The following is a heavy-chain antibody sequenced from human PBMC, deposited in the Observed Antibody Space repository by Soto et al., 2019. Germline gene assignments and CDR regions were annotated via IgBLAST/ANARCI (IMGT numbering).Heavy chain of an antibody. V-gene: IGHV1-69*13. D-gene: IGHD3-16*01. CDR3: ASIGNETIDYVWGSPSLGY. CDR1: GGTFSSYA. J-gene: IGHJ4*02. Sequence: SVKVSCKASGGTFSSYAISWVRQAPGQGLEWMGGIIPIFGTANYAQKFQGRVTITADESTSTAYMELSSLRSEDTAVYYCASIGNETIDYVWGSPSLGYWGQGALVTVSS. CDR2: IIPIFGTA.